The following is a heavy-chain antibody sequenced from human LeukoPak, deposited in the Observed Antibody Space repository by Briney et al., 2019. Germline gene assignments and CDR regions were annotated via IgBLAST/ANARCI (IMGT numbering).Heavy chain of an antibody. Sequence: GGSLRLSCAASGFTFSIYAMHWVRQAPGKGLEYVSAISSNGGSTYYANSVKGRFTISRDNSKNTLYLQMGSLRAEDMAVYYCARGRGYSGYDYWGQGTLVTVSS. D-gene: IGHD5-12*01. CDR2: ISSNGGST. V-gene: IGHV3-64*01. CDR1: GFTFSIYA. J-gene: IGHJ4*02. CDR3: ARGRGYSGYDY.